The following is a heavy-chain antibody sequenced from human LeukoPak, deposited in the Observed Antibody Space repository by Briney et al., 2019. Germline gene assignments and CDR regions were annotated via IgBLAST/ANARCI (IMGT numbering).Heavy chain of an antibody. CDR3: AGGGDFDY. J-gene: IGHJ4*02. CDR1: GFTFSI. CDR2: ISRTSEYI. Sequence: GGSLRLSCAASGFTFSIMNWVRQAPGKGLEWVSSISRTSEYIHYADSVRGRVAISRDNAKNSVYLQMNSLRAEDTAVYFCAGGGDFDYWGQGTLVTVSA. D-gene: IGHD3-16*01. V-gene: IGHV3-21*01.